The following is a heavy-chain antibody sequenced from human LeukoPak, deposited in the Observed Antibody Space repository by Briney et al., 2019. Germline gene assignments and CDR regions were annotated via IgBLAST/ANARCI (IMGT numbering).Heavy chain of an antibody. D-gene: IGHD3-9*01. J-gene: IGHJ6*02. CDR3: ARSIGLTGGGVDV. V-gene: IGHV3-11*01. CDR2: ITNGGSTI. Sequence: GGSLRLSCAASGCTFSDYNMNWVRQAPGKGLEWVSYITNGGSTIHHADSVKGRFTISRDNAKKTLYLQMNSLRAEDTAVYYCARSIGLTGGGVDVWGQGTTVTVSS. CDR1: GCTFSDYN.